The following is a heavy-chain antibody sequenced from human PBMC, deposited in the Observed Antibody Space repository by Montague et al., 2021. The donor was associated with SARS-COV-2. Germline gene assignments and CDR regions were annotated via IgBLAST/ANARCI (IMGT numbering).Heavy chain of an antibody. Sequence: TLSLTCTVSGGYISSGSYYWSWIRQPAGRGMEWIGRLYASGSTKYNPSLKSRVTISVDTSKNQFSLKVSSVTAADTAVYYCARDLSSIWSYWFDPWGQGTLVTVSS. V-gene: IGHV4-61*02. CDR2: LYASGST. D-gene: IGHD6-13*01. CDR3: ARDLSSIWSYWFDP. CDR1: GGYISSGSYY. J-gene: IGHJ5*02.